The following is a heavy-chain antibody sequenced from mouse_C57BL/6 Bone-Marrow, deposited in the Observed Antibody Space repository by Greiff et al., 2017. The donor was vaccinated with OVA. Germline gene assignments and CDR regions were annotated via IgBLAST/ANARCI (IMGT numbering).Heavy chain of an antibody. CDR1: GYTFTSYW. J-gene: IGHJ2*01. V-gene: IGHV1-69*01. D-gene: IGHD3-3*01. Sequence: VQLQQPGAELVMPGASVKLSCKASGYTFTSYWMHWVKQRPGQGLEWIGEIDPSDSYTNYNQKFKGKSTLTVDKSSSTAYMQLSSLTSEDSAVYYCARGGWDYFDYWGQGTTLTVSS. CDR3: ARGGWDYFDY. CDR2: IDPSDSYT.